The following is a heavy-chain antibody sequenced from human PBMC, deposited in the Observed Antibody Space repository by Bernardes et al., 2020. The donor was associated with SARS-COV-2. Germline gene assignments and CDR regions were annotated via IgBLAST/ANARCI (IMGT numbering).Heavy chain of an antibody. CDR2: IKSKTDGGTT. D-gene: IGHD3-3*01. CDR3: TTDPPFLITIFGVQSGMDV. Sequence: VGSLRLSCAASGFTFSTAWMSWVRQAPGKGLEWVGRIKSKTDGGTTDYAAPVKGRFTISRDDSKNTLNVQMNSLKTEDTAVYYCTTDPPFLITIFGVQSGMDVWGQGTTVTVSS. V-gene: IGHV3-15*01. CDR1: GFTFSTAW. J-gene: IGHJ6*02.